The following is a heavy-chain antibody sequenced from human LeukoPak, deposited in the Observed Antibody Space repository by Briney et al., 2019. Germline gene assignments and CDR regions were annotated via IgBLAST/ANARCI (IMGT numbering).Heavy chain of an antibody. CDR1: GGSISRDY. CDR3: ARDWIPPNYYDSSGYSYFDY. D-gene: IGHD3-22*01. J-gene: IGHJ4*02. CDR2: IYYTGST. V-gene: IGHV4-59*01. Sequence: SETLSLTCTVSGGSISRDYWSWIRQPPGKGLEWIGYIYYTGSTNYNPSLKSRVTISVDTSKNQFSLKLSSVIAADTAVYYCARDWIPPNYYDSSGYSYFDYWGQGTLVTVSS.